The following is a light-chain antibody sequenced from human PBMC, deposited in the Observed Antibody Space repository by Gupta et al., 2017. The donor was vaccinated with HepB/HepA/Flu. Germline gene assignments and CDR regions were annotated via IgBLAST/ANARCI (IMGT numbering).Light chain of an antibody. V-gene: IGKV1-39*01. Sequence: DIQMTQSPSSLSAAVGDRVTITCRASQNINNYLNWYHQKPGEVPKLLIYAASSLQSGVPSRFSGSGYGTDFTLTITDLQPEDFGSFCCQQRDVTPRTFGQGTKVEIK. CDR3: QQRDVTPRT. CDR1: QNINNY. J-gene: IGKJ1*01. CDR2: AAS.